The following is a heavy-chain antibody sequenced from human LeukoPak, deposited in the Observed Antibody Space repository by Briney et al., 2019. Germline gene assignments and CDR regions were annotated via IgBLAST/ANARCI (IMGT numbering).Heavy chain of an antibody. D-gene: IGHD5-24*01. J-gene: IGHJ4*02. Sequence: ASVKVSCKAPGGTFSSYAISWMRQAPGQGLEWMGGIIPIFGTANYAQKFQGRVTITTDESTSTAYMELSSLRSEDTAVYYCARASRRDGYNLRSFDYWGQGTLVTVSS. CDR1: GGTFSSYA. CDR2: IIPIFGTA. CDR3: ARASRRDGYNLRSFDY. V-gene: IGHV1-69*05.